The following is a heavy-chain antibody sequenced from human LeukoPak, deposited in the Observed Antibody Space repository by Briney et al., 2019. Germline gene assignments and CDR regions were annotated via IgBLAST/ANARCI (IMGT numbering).Heavy chain of an antibody. CDR3: AKSFGPVIAAAGTGAD. J-gene: IGHJ4*02. V-gene: IGHV3-23*01. Sequence: GGSLRLSCAGSDFSFITYAMSWVRQAPGKGLEWVSTITGRGDATYYADSVKGRFTISRDNSKNTLYLQMNSLRVEDTAVYYCAKSFGPVIAAAGTGADWGQGTLVTVSS. D-gene: IGHD6-13*01. CDR2: ITGRGDAT. CDR1: DFSFITYA.